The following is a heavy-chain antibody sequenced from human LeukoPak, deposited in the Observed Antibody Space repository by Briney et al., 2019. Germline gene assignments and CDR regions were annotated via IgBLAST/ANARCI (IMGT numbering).Heavy chain of an antibody. V-gene: IGHV1-8*01. Sequence: GASVKVSCKASGYTFTSYDINWVRQATGQGLEWMGWMNPNSGNTGYAQKFQGRVTMTRNTSISTAYMELSSLRSEDTAVYYCARGYGSGMLIYYYYYGMDVWGQGTTVTVSS. CDR2: MNPNSGNT. CDR1: GYTFTSYD. CDR3: ARGYGSGMLIYYYYYGMDV. J-gene: IGHJ6*02. D-gene: IGHD3-10*01.